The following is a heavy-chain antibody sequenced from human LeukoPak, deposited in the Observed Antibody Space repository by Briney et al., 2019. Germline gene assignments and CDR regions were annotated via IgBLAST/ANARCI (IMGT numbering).Heavy chain of an antibody. J-gene: IGHJ4*02. CDR2: ISAYNGNT. CDR1: GYTFTSYG. Sequence: ASVKVSCKASGYTFTSYGISWVRQAPGQGLEWMGWISAYNGNTDYAQKLQGRVTMTTDTSTSTAYVELRSLRSDDTAVYYCARDLIDGSGSYPPHPAVYWGQGTLVTVSS. CDR3: ARDLIDGSGSYPPHPAVY. V-gene: IGHV1-18*01. D-gene: IGHD3-10*01.